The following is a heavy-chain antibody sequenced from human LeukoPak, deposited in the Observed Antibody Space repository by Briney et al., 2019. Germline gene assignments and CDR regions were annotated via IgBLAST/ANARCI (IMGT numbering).Heavy chain of an antibody. D-gene: IGHD3-9*01. V-gene: IGHV4-59*12. CDR2: IYYSGST. CDR3: AREASYYDILTGYYDYYYYGMDV. CDR1: GGSISSYY. Sequence: PSETLSLTCTVSGGSISSYYWSWIRQPPGKGLEWIGYIYYSGSTYYNPSLKSRVTISVDTSKNQFSLKLSSVTAADTAVYYCAREASYYDILTGYYDYYYYGMDVWGQGTTVTVSS. J-gene: IGHJ6*02.